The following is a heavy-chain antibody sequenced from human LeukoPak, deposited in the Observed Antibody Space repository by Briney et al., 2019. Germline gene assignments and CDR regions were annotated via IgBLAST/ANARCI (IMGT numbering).Heavy chain of an antibody. J-gene: IGHJ4*02. Sequence: ASVKVSCKASGYTFTSYGISWVRQAPGQGLEWMGWISAYNGNTNYAQKLQGRVTMTTDTSTSTAYMELRSLRSDDTAVYYCARGRGGILTGYYIMDYWGQGSLVTVSS. CDR3: ARGRGGILTGYYIMDY. CDR1: GYTFTSYG. V-gene: IGHV1-18*01. D-gene: IGHD3-9*01. CDR2: ISAYNGNT.